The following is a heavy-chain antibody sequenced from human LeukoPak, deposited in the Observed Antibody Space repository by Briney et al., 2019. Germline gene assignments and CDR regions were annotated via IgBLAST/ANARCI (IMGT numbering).Heavy chain of an antibody. CDR3: ARDPFLYCSGGSCYDLGDY. V-gene: IGHV3-7*01. CDR2: IKQDGSEK. CDR1: GFTFSSYW. J-gene: IGHJ4*02. Sequence: GGSLRLSCAASGFTFSSYWMSWVRQAPGKGLEWVANIKQDGSEKYYVDSVKGRFTISRDNAKNSLYLQMNSLRAEDTAVYYCARDPFLYCSGGSCYDLGDYWGQGTLVTVSS. D-gene: IGHD2-15*01.